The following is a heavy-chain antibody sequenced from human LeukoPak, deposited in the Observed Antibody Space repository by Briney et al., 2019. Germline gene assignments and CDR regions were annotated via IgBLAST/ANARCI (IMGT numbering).Heavy chain of an antibody. CDR3: ARGYSSSPQPYYMDV. D-gene: IGHD6-6*01. J-gene: IGHJ6*03. Sequence: ASVKVSCKASGGTFSSYAISWVRQAPGQGLEWMGGIIPIFGTANNAQKFQGRVTITTDESTSTAYMELSSLRSEDTAVYYCARGYSSSPQPYYMDVWGKGTTVTVSS. CDR1: GGTFSSYA. CDR2: IIPIFGTA. V-gene: IGHV1-69*05.